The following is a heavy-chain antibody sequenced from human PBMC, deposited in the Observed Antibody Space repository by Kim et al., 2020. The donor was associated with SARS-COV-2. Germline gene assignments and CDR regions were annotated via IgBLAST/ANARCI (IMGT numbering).Heavy chain of an antibody. V-gene: IGHV4-31*02. CDR3: ARREVRGVISY. CDR2: T. Sequence: TYYHPSLKSRVTISVDTSKNQFSMKLSAVTAADTAVYYCARREVRGVISYWGQGTLVTVSS. D-gene: IGHD3-10*01. J-gene: IGHJ4*02.